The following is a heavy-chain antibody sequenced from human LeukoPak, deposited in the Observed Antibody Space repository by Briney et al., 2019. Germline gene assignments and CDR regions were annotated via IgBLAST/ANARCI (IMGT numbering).Heavy chain of an antibody. D-gene: IGHD3-3*01. J-gene: IGHJ4*02. Sequence: GGSLRLSCAASGFTFSNYAMSWVRQAPGKGLEWVSVISGSGGSTYYADSVKGRFTISRDNSKNTLYLQMNSLRAEDTAIYYCASGGLNDFWSGYGYFDYWGQGTLVTVSS. CDR2: ISGSGGST. V-gene: IGHV3-23*01. CDR3: ASGGLNDFWSGYGYFDY. CDR1: GFTFSNYA.